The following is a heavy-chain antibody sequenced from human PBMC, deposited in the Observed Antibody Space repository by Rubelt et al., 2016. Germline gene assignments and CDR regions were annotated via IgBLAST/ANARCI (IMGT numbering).Heavy chain of an antibody. CDR3: ARRLRGSSWGIVDY. V-gene: IGHV3-23*01. J-gene: IGHJ4*02. CDR2: LSGSGGST. Sequence: DVQLLESGGGLVQPGGSLRLSCAASGFTFSNCAMHWVRQAPGKGLEWVSDLSGSGGSTYYADSVKGRFTISRDNSKNTLYLQMNSLKTEDTAVYYCARRLRGSSWGIVDYWGQGTLVTVSS. CDR1: GFTFSNCA. D-gene: IGHD6-13*01.